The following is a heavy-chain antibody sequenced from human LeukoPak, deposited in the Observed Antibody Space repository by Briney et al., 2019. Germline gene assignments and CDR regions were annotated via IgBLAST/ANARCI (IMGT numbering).Heavy chain of an antibody. Sequence: SVKVSCKASGGTFSSYAISWVRQAPGQGLEWMGRIIPILGIANYAQKFQGRVTITADKSTSTAYMELSSLRSEDTAVYYCAARPTIVRGADNWFDPWGQGTLVTVSS. V-gene: IGHV1-69*04. CDR3: AARPTIVRGADNWFDP. CDR1: GGTFSSYA. J-gene: IGHJ5*02. CDR2: IIPILGIA. D-gene: IGHD3-10*01.